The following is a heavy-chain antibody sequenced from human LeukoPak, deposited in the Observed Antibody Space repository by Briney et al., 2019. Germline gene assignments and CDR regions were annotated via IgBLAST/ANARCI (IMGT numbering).Heavy chain of an antibody. CDR1: GYSFTSYW. Sequence: GESLKISCKGSGYSFTSYWIGWVRQMPGKGLEWMGIIYPGDSDTRYSPSFQGQVTISADKSTSTAYLQWSSLKAPDTAMYYYAKLGYCTNGVCYTIDYWGQGTLVTVSS. J-gene: IGHJ4*02. D-gene: IGHD2-8*01. CDR3: AKLGYCTNGVCYTIDY. V-gene: IGHV5-51*01. CDR2: IYPGDSDT.